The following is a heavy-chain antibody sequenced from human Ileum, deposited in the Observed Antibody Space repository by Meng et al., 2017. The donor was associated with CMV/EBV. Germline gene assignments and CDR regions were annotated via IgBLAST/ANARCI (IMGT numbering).Heavy chain of an antibody. CDR1: GFTISRYD. Sequence: CAASGFTISRYDMTWVRQAPGKGLGWVSGISDSGRSTYYADSVKGRFTISRDNSKNTLYLQMNSLRVEDTAVYYCANRYDYVWGSYVHWGQGTLVTVSS. D-gene: IGHD3-16*01. CDR2: ISDSGRST. V-gene: IGHV3-23*01. CDR3: ANRYDYVWGSYVH. J-gene: IGHJ4*02.